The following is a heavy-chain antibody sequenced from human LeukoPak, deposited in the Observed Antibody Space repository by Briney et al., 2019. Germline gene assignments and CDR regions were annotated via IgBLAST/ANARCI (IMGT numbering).Heavy chain of an antibody. J-gene: IGHJ4*02. CDR3: AARGYSYGYPPFDC. D-gene: IGHD5-18*01. CDR1: GFTFSSYG. V-gene: IGHV3-30*03. Sequence: GGSLRLTCAASGFTFSSYGMHWVRQAPGKGLEWVAVISYDGSNKYYADSVKGRFTISRDNSKNTLYLQMNSLRAEDTAVYYCAARGYSYGYPPFDCWGQGTLVTVSS. CDR2: ISYDGSNK.